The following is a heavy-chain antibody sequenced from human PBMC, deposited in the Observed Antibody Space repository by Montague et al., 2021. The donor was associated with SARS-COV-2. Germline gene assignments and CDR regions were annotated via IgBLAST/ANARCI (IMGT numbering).Heavy chain of an antibody. V-gene: IGHV3-30*03. CDR1: GFTFSSYG. CDR2: IPYDGGNK. J-gene: IGHJ3*02. Sequence: SLRLSCAASGFTFSSYGMHWVRQAPGKGLEWVAVIPYDGGNKYYADSAKGRFTISRDNSKNTLYLQMNSLRAEDTAVYYCAGELLDALDIWGQGTMVTVSS. CDR3: AGELLDALDI. D-gene: IGHD1-26*01.